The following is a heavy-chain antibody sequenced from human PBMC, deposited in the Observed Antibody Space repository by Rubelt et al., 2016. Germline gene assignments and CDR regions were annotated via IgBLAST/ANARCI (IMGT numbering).Heavy chain of an antibody. CDR1: GYTFTGYY. J-gene: IGHJ4*02. V-gene: IGHV1-18*04. CDR2: ISIYNGNT. D-gene: IGHD2-15*01. CDR3: ARGRGGLVDY. Sequence: QVQLVQSGAEVKKPGASVKVSCKASGYTFTGYYMHWVRQAPGQGLEWMGWISIYNGNTNYAQKLQGRVTMTTDTSTKTAYMELRSLGSDDTAVYYCARGRGGLVDYWGQGTLVTVSA.